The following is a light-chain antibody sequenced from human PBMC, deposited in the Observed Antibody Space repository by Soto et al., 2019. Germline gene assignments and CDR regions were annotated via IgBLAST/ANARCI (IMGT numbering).Light chain of an antibody. V-gene: IGKV1-33*01. CDR2: DAS. Sequence: DIQMTQSPSSLSASVGDRVTITCQASQDISNYLNWYQHKPGKAPKLLIYDASNLETGVPSRFSESGSGTDFTFTISSLQPEDIATYFCQQYDNLPRTFGGGTKVEI. J-gene: IGKJ4*01. CDR3: QQYDNLPRT. CDR1: QDISNY.